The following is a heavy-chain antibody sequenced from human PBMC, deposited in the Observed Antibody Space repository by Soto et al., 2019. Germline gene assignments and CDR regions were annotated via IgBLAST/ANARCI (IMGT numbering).Heavy chain of an antibody. CDR3: ARRRQGRPNYFDY. CDR1: GGSISSSSYY. V-gene: IGHV4-39*07. CDR2: INHSGST. J-gene: IGHJ4*02. Sequence: SETLSLTCTVSGGSISSSSYYWGWIRQPPGKGLEWIGEINHSGSTNYNPSLKSRVTISVDTSKNQFSLKLSSVTAADTAVYYCARRRQGRPNYFDYWGQGTLVTVSS.